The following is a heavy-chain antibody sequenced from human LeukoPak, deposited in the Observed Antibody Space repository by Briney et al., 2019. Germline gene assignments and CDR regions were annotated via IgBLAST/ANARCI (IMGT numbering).Heavy chain of an antibody. D-gene: IGHD1-14*01. CDR3: ARERPDSRNLDS. J-gene: IGHJ4*02. Sequence: PSETLSLTCAVYGGSFNDYYWSWIRQPPGKGLEWVSITYSGDTTYYADSVKGRFIISRDDSKNTLSLQMNDLRVEDTAVYYCARERPDSRNLDSWGRGALVTVSS. CDR2: TYSGDTT. CDR1: GGSFNDYY. V-gene: IGHV3-66*01.